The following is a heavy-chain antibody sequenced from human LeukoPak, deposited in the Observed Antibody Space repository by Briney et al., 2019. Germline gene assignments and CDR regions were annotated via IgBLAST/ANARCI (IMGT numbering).Heavy chain of an antibody. J-gene: IGHJ4*02. CDR3: ARTPTMVPSVVSVFDY. CDR1: GGSISSYY. D-gene: IGHD3-10*01. V-gene: IGHV4-59*01. CDR2: IYYSGST. Sequence: SETLSLTCTVSGGSISSYYWSWIRQPPGKGLEWIGYIYYSGSTNYNPPLKSRVTISVDTSKNQFSLKLSSVTAADTAVYYCARTPTMVPSVVSVFDYWGQGTLVTVSS.